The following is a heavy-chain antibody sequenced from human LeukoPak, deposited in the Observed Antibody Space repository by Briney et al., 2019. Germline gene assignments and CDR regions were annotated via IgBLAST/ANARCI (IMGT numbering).Heavy chain of an antibody. J-gene: IGHJ5*02. V-gene: IGHV1-2*02. CDR2: INPNSGGT. CDR1: GYSFTDYY. D-gene: IGHD2-21*01. CDR3: ARADRLDGGPYLIGP. Sequence: ASVKVSFKTSGYSFTDYYMHWVRQAPGQGLEWMGWINPNSGGTSSAQKFQGRVTMTRDTSSTTVYMEVSWLTSDDTAIYYCARADRLDGGPYLIGPWGQGTLVTVSS.